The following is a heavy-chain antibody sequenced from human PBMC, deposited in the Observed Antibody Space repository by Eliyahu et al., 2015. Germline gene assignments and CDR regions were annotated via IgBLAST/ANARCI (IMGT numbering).Heavy chain of an antibody. CDR2: INAGNGNT. D-gene: IGHD5-18*01. CDR3: AREDTAMVHDAFDI. Sequence: GYTFTSYAMHWVRQAPGQRLEWMGWINAGNGNTKYSQKFQGRVTITRDTSASTAYMELSSLRSEDTAVYYCAREDTAMVHDAFDIWGQGTMVTVSS. V-gene: IGHV1-3*01. J-gene: IGHJ3*02. CDR1: GYTFTSYA.